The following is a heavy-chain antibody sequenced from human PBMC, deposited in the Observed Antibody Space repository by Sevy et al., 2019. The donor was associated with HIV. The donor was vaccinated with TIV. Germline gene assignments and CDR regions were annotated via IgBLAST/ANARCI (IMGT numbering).Heavy chain of an antibody. J-gene: IGHJ4*02. Sequence: GGSLRLSCAASGFTFSSYSMNWVRQAPGKGLEWVSSISSSSSYIYYADSVKGRFTISRDNAKNSLYLQMNSLRAEDTAVYYCARDPRPDYYDSSGYYHLFDYWGQGTLVTVSS. V-gene: IGHV3-21*01. CDR1: GFTFSSYS. CDR2: ISSSSSYI. D-gene: IGHD3-22*01. CDR3: ARDPRPDYYDSSGYYHLFDY.